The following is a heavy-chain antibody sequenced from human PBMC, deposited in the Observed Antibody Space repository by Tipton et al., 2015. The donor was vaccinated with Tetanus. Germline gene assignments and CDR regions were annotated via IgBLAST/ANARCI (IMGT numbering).Heavy chain of an antibody. V-gene: IGHV5-51*01. Sequence: EVQLVQSGAEVKKPGESLKISCKGSGYSFTSYWIGWVRQMPGKGLEWMGIIYPGDSDTRYSPSYQGQVTISVDKSISTAYLQWSSLKASDTAMYYCARRYCSGGSCRGFSWVFDLWGRGTLVTVSS. CDR2: IYPGDSDT. CDR1: GYSFTSYW. CDR3: ARRYCSGGSCRGFSWVFDL. D-gene: IGHD2-15*01. J-gene: IGHJ2*01.